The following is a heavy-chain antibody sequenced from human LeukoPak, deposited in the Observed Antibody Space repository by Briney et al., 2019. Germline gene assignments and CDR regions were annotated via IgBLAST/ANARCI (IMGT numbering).Heavy chain of an antibody. CDR1: GFTFSIYA. V-gene: IGHV3-23*01. CDR3: AKDRPNYYHDNGHYYRRGGDC. Sequence: GGSLRLSCAASGFTFSIYAMSWIRQGTGKGLEWVSSTSSGGELTFYADSVKGRFTISRDNSKNTLYLQMNSLRAEDTAVYYCAKDRPNYYHDNGHYYRRGGDCWGQGTLVTVSS. CDR2: TSSGGELT. J-gene: IGHJ4*02. D-gene: IGHD3-22*01.